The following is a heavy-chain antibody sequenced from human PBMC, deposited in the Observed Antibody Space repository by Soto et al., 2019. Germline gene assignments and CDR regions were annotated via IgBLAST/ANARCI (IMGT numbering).Heavy chain of an antibody. D-gene: IGHD6-19*01. V-gene: IGHV3-9*01. CDR2: ISWNSGSI. CDR1: GFTFDYYA. CDR3: AKVFRIGWPTSYFDY. J-gene: IGHJ4*02. Sequence: SGGSLRLSCAASGFTFDYYAMHWVRQAPGKGLEWVSGISWNSGSIGYADSVKGRFTISRDNAKNSLYLQMNSLRAEDTALYYCAKVFRIGWPTSYFDYWGQGTLVTVSS.